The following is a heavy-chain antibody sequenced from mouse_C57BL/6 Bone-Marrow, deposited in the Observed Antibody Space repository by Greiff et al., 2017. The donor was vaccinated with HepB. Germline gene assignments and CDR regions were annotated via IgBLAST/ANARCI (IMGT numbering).Heavy chain of an antibody. Sequence: EVQLQQSGPELVKPGASVKISCKASGYTFTDYYMNWVKQSHGKSLEWIGDINPNNGGTSYNQKFKGKATLTVDKSSSTAYMELRSLTSEDSAVYYCARSRWLLCFDYWGQGTTLTVSS. D-gene: IGHD2-3*01. CDR3: ARSRWLLCFDY. J-gene: IGHJ2*01. V-gene: IGHV1-26*01. CDR2: INPNNGGT. CDR1: GYTFTDYY.